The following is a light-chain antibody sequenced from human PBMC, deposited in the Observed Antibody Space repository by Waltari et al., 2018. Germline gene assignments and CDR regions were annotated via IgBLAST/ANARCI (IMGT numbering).Light chain of an antibody. CDR1: QTISNNY. CDR2: GVS. CDR3: QQYGGSGV. J-gene: IGKJ2*01. Sequence: EIVLTQSPGTLSLSPGEGASLSCRASQTISNNYLAWYQQKVDQAPRLIIWGVSNRDAATPDRFRGSGSGTDFTLTITRLEPEDFAVYFCQQYGGSGVFGQGTKVGIK. V-gene: IGKV3-20*01.